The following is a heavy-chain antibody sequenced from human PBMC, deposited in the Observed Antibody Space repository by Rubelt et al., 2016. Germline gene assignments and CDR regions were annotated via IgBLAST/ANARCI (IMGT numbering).Heavy chain of an antibody. Sequence: EVQLVQPGAEVKKPGESLKISCKGSGYRFDSYWIAWVRQVPGKGLGWMGNVYPGASDTRSSTAFQGQVPISADKSIRTAYLQWGSLNASDTAMYYCARSHGFGLFQYWGQGTLVTVSS. CDR1: GYRFDSYW. CDR3: ARSHGFGLFQY. J-gene: IGHJ4*02. CDR2: VYPGASDT. D-gene: IGHD3/OR15-3a*01. V-gene: IGHV5-51*01.